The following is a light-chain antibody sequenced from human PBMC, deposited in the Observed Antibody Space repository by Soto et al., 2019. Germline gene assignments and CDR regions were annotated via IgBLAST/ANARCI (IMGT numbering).Light chain of an antibody. CDR2: RNN. CDR3: AVWDDSLSGPV. Sequence: QSVLTQPPSASRTPGQRVTVSCSGSSSNIGSNYVYWYQQLPGTAPKLLIYRNNQRPSGVPDRFSGSKSGTSASLAISGLRSEDEADYYCAVWDDSLSGPVFGGGTQLTVL. V-gene: IGLV1-47*01. CDR1: SSNIGSNY. J-gene: IGLJ7*01.